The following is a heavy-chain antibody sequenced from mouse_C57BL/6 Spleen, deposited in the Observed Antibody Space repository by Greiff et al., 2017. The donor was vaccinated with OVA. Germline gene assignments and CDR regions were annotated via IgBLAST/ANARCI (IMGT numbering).Heavy chain of an antibody. Sequence: VKVVESGPELVKPGASVKISCKASGYAFSSSWMNWVKQRPGKGLEWIGRIYPGDGDTNYNGKFKGKATLTADKSSSTAYMQLSSLTSEDSAVYFCAREEAYYSNYGYFDVWGTGTTVTVSS. CDR1: GYAFSSSW. J-gene: IGHJ1*03. V-gene: IGHV1-82*01. CDR2: IYPGDGDT. D-gene: IGHD2-5*01. CDR3: AREEAYYSNYGYFDV.